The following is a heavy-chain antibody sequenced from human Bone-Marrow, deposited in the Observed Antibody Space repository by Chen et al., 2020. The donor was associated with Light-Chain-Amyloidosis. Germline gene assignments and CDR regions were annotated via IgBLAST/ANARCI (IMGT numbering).Heavy chain of an antibody. D-gene: IGHD1-26*01. CDR2: ITGSWSGT. Sequence: EVQLVESGGGLVQSGRSLTLSCAASGLTLSSYWMHWVRQAPGKGLVWVSHITGSWSGTDYADYGTGRFIISRDNTKNTLYLQMNSLGVEDTAVYYCARSLGPYGMDVWGQGTTVTVS. J-gene: IGHJ6*02. CDR3: ARSLGPYGMDV. V-gene: IGHV3-74*01. CDR1: GLTLSSYW.